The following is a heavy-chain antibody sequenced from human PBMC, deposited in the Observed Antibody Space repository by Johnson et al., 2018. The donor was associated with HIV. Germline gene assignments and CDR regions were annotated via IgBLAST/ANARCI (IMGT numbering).Heavy chain of an antibody. V-gene: IGHV3-33*06. Sequence: VQLVESGGGVVQPGRSLRLSCAASGFTFSSYGMHWVRQAPGKGLEWVAVIWYDGSNKYYADSVKGRFTISRDNSKNTLYLQMNSLRAEDTAVYYCAKEPLVRGVNAFDIWGQGTMVTVSS. CDR3: AKEPLVRGVNAFDI. J-gene: IGHJ3*02. CDR1: GFTFSSYG. CDR2: IWYDGSNK. D-gene: IGHD3-10*01.